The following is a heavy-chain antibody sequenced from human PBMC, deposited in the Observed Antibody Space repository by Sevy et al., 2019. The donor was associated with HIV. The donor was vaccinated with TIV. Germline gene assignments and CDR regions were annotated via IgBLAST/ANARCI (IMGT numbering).Heavy chain of an antibody. V-gene: IGHV3-21*01. CDR2: ISSSSYI. Sequence: GGSLRLSCAASGFTFSSYSMNWVRQAPGKGLEWVSSISSSSYIYYADSVKGRFTISRDNAKNSLYLQMNSLRAEDTAVYYCARGPYYYGSGSYPFDYWGQGTLVTVSS. CDR3: ARGPYYYGSGSYPFDY. D-gene: IGHD3-10*01. J-gene: IGHJ4*02. CDR1: GFTFSSYS.